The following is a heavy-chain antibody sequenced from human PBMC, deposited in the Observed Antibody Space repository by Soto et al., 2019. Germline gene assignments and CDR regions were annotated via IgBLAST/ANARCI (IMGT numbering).Heavy chain of an antibody. CDR1: GFTLSSYW. D-gene: IGHD3-22*01. Sequence: PGGSLRLSCAASGFTLSSYWMSWVRQAPGKGLEWVANIKQDGSEKYYVDSVKGRFTISRDNAKNSLYLQMNSLRAEDTAVYYCARDEVVVVIAYYFDYWGQGTLVTVSS. CDR3: ARDEVVVVIAYYFDY. V-gene: IGHV3-7*03. CDR2: IKQDGSEK. J-gene: IGHJ4*02.